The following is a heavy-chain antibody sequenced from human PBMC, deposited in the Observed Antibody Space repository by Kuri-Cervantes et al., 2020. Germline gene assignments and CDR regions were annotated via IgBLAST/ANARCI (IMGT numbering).Heavy chain of an antibody. J-gene: IGHJ2*01. D-gene: IGHD6-19*01. Sequence: SETLSLTCTLPGGSISSSSYYWGWIRQPPGKGLEWIGSIYYSGSTYYNPSLKSRVTISVDTSKNQFSLKLSSVTAADTAVYYCARVSSGWYGYFDLWGRGTLVTVSS. V-gene: IGHV4-39*07. CDR2: IYYSGST. CDR1: GGSISSSSYY. CDR3: ARVSSGWYGYFDL.